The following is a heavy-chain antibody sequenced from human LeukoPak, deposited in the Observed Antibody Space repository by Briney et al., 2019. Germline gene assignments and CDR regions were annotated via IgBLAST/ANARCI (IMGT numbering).Heavy chain of an antibody. V-gene: IGHV4-39*01. Sequence: SETLSLTCTVSGGSISSSSYYWGWLRQPPGKGLEWIGSIYYSGSTYYNPSLKSRVTISVDTSKNQCSLKLSSVTAADTAVYYCARLSFDSSSFLDYWGQGTLVTVSS. J-gene: IGHJ4*02. CDR2: IYYSGST. CDR1: GGSISSSSYY. D-gene: IGHD6-13*01. CDR3: ARLSFDSSSFLDY.